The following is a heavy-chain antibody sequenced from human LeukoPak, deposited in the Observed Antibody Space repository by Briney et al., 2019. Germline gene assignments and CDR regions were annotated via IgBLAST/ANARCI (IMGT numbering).Heavy chain of an antibody. D-gene: IGHD5-24*01. CDR2: INPSGGST. V-gene: IGHV1-46*01. CDR1: GYTFTGHH. CDR3: ASGRDGYNYRAFDY. Sequence: ASVKVSCKASGYTFTGHHMHWVRQAPGQGLEWMGIINPSGGSTSYAQKFQGRVTMTRDTPTSTVYMELSSLRSEDTAVYYCASGRDGYNYRAFDYWGQGTLVTVSS. J-gene: IGHJ4*02.